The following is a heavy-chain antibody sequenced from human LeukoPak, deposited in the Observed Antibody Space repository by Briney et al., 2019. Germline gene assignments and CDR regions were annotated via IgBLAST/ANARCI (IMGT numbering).Heavy chain of an antibody. CDR1: GFSFSSYW. CDR3: ARATQGYFDY. Sequence: GGSLRLSCAASGFSFSSYWMGWARQAPGKGLEWVAHIKQDGREKHYVDSVKGRFTISRDNAKNSLYLEMNSLRVEDTAVYYCARATQGYFDYWGQGALVTVSS. J-gene: IGHJ4*02. V-gene: IGHV3-7*04. CDR2: IKQDGREK.